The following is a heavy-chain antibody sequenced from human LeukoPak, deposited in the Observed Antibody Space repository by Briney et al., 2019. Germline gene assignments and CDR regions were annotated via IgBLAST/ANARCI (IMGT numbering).Heavy chain of an antibody. CDR1: GFTFTSSA. V-gene: IGHV1-58*02. CDR2: IVVGSGNT. J-gene: IGHJ4*02. CDR3: AANLKGYCTNGVCGFDY. D-gene: IGHD2-8*01. Sequence: SVKVSCKASGFTFTSSAMQWVRQARGQRLERIGWIVVGSGNTNYAQKFQERVTITRDMSTSTAYMELSSLRSEDTAVYYCAANLKGYCTNGVCGFDYWGQGTLVTVSS.